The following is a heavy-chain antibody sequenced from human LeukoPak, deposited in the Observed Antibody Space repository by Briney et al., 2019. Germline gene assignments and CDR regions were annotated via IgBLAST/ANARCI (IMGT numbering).Heavy chain of an antibody. CDR1: GASITSGTYY. V-gene: IGHV4-61*02. CDR2: IYAGGST. CDR3: ARHTGGELRYFDWLPPKRGFDP. D-gene: IGHD3-9*01. Sequence: SETLSLTCIVSGASITSGTYYWTWIRQPAGKGLEWIGRIYAGGSTNYNPSLKSRLTMSIDTSKNQFSLKLSSVTAADTAVYYCARHTGGELRYFDWLPPKRGFDPWGQGTLVTVSS. J-gene: IGHJ5*02.